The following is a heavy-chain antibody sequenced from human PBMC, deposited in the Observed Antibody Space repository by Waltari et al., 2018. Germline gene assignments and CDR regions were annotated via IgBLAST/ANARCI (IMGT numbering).Heavy chain of an antibody. J-gene: IGHJ4*02. CDR2: INAGNGNT. D-gene: IGHD6-19*01. Sequence: QVQLVQSGAEVKKPGASVKVSCKASGYTFTSYAMHWVRQAPGQRLEWMGWINAGNGNTKYSQECQGRVTITRDTSASTAYMELSSLRSEDMAVYYCARDRSYSSGWYDYWGQGTLVTVSS. CDR3: ARDRSYSSGWYDY. CDR1: GYTFTSYA. V-gene: IGHV1-3*03.